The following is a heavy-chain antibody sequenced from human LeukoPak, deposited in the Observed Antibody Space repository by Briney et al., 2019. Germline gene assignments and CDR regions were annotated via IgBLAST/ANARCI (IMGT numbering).Heavy chain of an antibody. V-gene: IGHV3-30*18. D-gene: IGHD4-17*01. CDR2: ISYDGSNK. Sequence: GGSLRLSCAASGFTFSSYGMHWVRQAPGKGLEWVAVISYDGSNKYYADSVKGRFTISRDNSKNTLYLQMNSLRAEDTAVYYCAKDGNDYGDRYWYFDLWGRGTLVTVSS. CDR1: GFTFSSYG. CDR3: AKDGNDYGDRYWYFDL. J-gene: IGHJ2*01.